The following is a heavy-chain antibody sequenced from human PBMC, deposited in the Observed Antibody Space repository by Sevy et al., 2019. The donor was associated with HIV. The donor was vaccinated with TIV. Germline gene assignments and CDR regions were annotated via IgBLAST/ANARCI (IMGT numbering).Heavy chain of an antibody. V-gene: IGHV3-21*01. Sequence: GGSLRLSCAASGFTFSSYSMNWVRQAPGKGLEWVSSISSSSSYIYYADSVKGRFTISRDNAKNSLYLQMNSLRAEDTAVYYCAREAEYCSGGSCYPAGFDYWGQRTLVTVSS. CDR3: AREAEYCSGGSCYPAGFDY. CDR1: GFTFSSYS. CDR2: ISSSSSYI. J-gene: IGHJ4*02. D-gene: IGHD2-15*01.